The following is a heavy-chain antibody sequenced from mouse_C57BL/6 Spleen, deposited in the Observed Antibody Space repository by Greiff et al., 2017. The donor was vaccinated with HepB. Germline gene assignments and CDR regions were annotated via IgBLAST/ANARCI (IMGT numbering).Heavy chain of an antibody. D-gene: IGHD2-10*02. CDR1: GYSITSGYY. Sequence: EVKLVESGPGLVKPSQSLSLTCSVTGYSITSGYYWNWIRQFPGNKLEWMGYISYDGSNNYNPSLKNRISITRDTSKNQFFLKLNSVTSEDTATYYCARREVYGNYEAMDYWGQGTSVTVSS. V-gene: IGHV3-6*01. CDR3: ARREVYGNYEAMDY. J-gene: IGHJ4*01. CDR2: ISYDGSN.